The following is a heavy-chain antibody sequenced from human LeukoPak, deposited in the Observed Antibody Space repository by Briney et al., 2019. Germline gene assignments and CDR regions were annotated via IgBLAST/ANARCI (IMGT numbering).Heavy chain of an antibody. D-gene: IGHD3/OR15-3a*01. Sequence: GGSLRLSCAASGFTFSSYSMNWVRQAPGKGLEGVSYITGSISTIYYTDSVKGRFTISRDNAKNSVYLQMNSLRLEDTAVYYCARTGLGLYSFDYWGQGTLVTVSS. CDR2: ITGSISTI. CDR3: ARTGLGLYSFDY. V-gene: IGHV3-48*01. CDR1: GFTFSSYS. J-gene: IGHJ4*02.